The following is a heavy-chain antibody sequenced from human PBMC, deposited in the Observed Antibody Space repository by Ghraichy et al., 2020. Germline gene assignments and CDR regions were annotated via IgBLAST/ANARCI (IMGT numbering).Heavy chain of an antibody. D-gene: IGHD3-10*01. CDR1: GFTFSTYA. J-gene: IGHJ3*02. CDR3: AKDRGTWGDAFDI. Sequence: GGSLRLSCAASGFTFSTYAMNWVRQAPGKGLEWVSAISGSGGSTYYADSVKGRFTFSRDNSKNTLYLQMNSLRAEDTAVYYCAKDRGTWGDAFDIWGQGTMVTVSS. V-gene: IGHV3-23*01. CDR2: ISGSGGST.